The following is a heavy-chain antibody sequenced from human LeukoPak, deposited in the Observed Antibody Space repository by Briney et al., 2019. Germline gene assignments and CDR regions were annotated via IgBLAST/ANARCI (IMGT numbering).Heavy chain of an antibody. CDR2: IKPDGSER. J-gene: IGHJ4*02. D-gene: IGHD3-22*01. CDR1: GFSMSVYW. Sequence: GGSLRLSCEASGFSMSVYWMSWVRQAPGKGLEWVGNIKPDGSERNYVDSVKGRFTISRDNAKKSLYLQMNSLRTEDTAVYYCARDWGAYYHFFDYWGQGTLVTVSS. CDR3: ARDWGAYYHFFDY. V-gene: IGHV3-7*01.